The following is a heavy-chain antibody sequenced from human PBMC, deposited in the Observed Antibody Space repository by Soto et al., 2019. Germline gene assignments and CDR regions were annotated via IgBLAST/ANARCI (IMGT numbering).Heavy chain of an antibody. J-gene: IGHJ6*02. V-gene: IGHV1-69*13. D-gene: IGHD3-10*02. CDR3: AREVVRGRKNYYYYYGMDV. CDR1: GGTFSSYA. Sequence: GASVKVSCKASGGTFSSYAISWARQAPGQGLEWMRGIIPIFGTANYAQKFQGRVTITADESTSTAYMELSSLRSEDTAVYYCAREVVRGRKNYYYYYGMDVWGQGTTVTVSS. CDR2: IIPIFGTA.